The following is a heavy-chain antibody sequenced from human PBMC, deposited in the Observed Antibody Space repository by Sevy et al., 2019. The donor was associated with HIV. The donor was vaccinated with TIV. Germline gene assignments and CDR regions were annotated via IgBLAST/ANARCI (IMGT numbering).Heavy chain of an antibody. Sequence: GGSLRLSCAASRLTFSSSSVNWVRQAPGKGLEWVSYISSSSTTIYYADSVKDRFTISRDNAKNSLYLQMTSLRDEETAVYYCARGFMGADYYYGMDVWGQGTTVTVSS. CDR2: ISSSSTTI. V-gene: IGHV3-48*02. CDR1: RLTFSSSS. D-gene: IGHD3-3*01. J-gene: IGHJ6*02. CDR3: ARGFMGADYYYGMDV.